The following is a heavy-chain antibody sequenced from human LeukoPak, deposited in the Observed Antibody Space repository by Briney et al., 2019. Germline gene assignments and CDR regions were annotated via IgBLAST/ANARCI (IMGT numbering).Heavy chain of an antibody. D-gene: IGHD4-17*01. J-gene: IGHJ4*02. CDR1: GFTFRSYS. Sequence: GGSLRLSCAASGFTFRSYSMNWVRQAPGKGLEWVSSISSSSSYIYYADSVKGRFTISRDNAKNSLYLQMNSLRAEDTAVYYCARDSMTTVTDYWGQGTLVTVSS. V-gene: IGHV3-21*01. CDR3: ARDSMTTVTDY. CDR2: ISSSSSYI.